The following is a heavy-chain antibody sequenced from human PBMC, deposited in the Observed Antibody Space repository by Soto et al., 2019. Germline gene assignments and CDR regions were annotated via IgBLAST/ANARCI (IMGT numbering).Heavy chain of an antibody. D-gene: IGHD6-13*01. CDR3: AKERYSSRSPDFDY. CDR1: GFTFSTYG. CDR2: ISYDGTNK. J-gene: IGHJ4*02. Sequence: QVPLVESGGGVVQPGRSLRLSCAASGFTFSTYGMHWVRQAPGKGLEWVAVISYDGTNKNYADSVNGRFTISRDNSKTTLYLQMNSLRAEDTAVYYCAKERYSSRSPDFDYWGQGTLVTVSS. V-gene: IGHV3-30*18.